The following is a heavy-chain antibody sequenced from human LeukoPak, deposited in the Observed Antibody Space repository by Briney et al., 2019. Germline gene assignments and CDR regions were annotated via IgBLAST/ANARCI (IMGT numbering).Heavy chain of an antibody. V-gene: IGHV2-5*02. J-gene: IGHJ6*03. CDR3: AHSRGILTNWYYYYMDV. CDR1: GFSISTSGVG. CDR2: ISWDDDK. Sequence: SGPTLVQPTQTLTLTCTFSGFSISTSGVGVGWIRQPPGKALEWLALISWDDDKRYSPSLKSRLTITKVTSKNQVVLRMTNMDPVDTATYYCAHSRGILTNWYYYYMDVWGKGTTVAVSS. D-gene: IGHD3-9*01.